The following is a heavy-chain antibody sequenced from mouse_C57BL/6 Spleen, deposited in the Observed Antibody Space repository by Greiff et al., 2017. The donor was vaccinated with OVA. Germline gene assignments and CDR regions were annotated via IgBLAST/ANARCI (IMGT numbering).Heavy chain of an antibody. CDR2: INPNNGGT. CDR3: ARNDYDVTDYFDY. V-gene: IGHV1-26*01. J-gene: IGHJ2*01. Sequence: EVQLQQSGPELVKPGASVKISCKASGYTFTDYYMNWVKQSHGKSLEWIGDINPNNGGTSYNQKFKGKATLTVGKSSSTAYMEFRSLTSEDSAVYYCARNDYDVTDYFDYWGQGTTLTVSS. CDR1: GYTFTDYY. D-gene: IGHD2-4*01.